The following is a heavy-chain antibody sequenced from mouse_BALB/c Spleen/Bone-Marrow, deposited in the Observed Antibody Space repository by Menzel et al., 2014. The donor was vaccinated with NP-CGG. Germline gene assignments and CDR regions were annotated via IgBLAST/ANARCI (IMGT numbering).Heavy chain of an antibody. CDR2: ISYSGST. D-gene: IGHD2-4*01. V-gene: IGHV3-2*02. J-gene: IGHJ3*01. CDR1: GYSITSDYA. CDR3: ARGLRLFAY. Sequence: VQLKESGPGLVKPSQSLSLTCTVTGYSITSDYAWNWIRQFPGNKLEWMGYISYSGSTSYNPSLKSRISITRDTFKNQFFLQLNSVTTEDTATYYCARGLRLFAYWGQGTLVTVSA.